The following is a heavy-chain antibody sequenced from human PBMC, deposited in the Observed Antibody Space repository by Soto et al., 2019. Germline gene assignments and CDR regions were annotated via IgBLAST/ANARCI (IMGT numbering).Heavy chain of an antibody. CDR2: IIPIFGTT. Sequence: QVQLVQSGAEVKKPGSSVKVSCKASGGTFSSYAISWVRQAPGQGLEWMGGIIPIFGTTNYAQKFQGRVTITADESTSTAYMELSSLRSEDTAVYYCAILSTAAGTVDFMPDYWGQGTLVTVSS. D-gene: IGHD6-13*01. J-gene: IGHJ4*02. CDR3: AILSTAAGTVDFMPDY. V-gene: IGHV1-69*12. CDR1: GGTFSSYA.